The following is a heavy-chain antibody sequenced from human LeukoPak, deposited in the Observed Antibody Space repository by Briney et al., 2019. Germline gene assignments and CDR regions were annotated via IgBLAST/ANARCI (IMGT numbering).Heavy chain of an antibody. Sequence: ASLKVSCKASGYTFTGYYILWVRLAPGQRLEWMGWINPDTGGAVYAQKFQGRVTMTRETSIDTAYMELRSLRSDDTAVYYCARGECSGGSCYRVDPWGQGTLVTVSS. CDR3: ARGECSGGSCYRVDP. CDR2: INPDTGGA. V-gene: IGHV1-2*02. J-gene: IGHJ5*02. D-gene: IGHD2-15*01. CDR1: GYTFTGYY.